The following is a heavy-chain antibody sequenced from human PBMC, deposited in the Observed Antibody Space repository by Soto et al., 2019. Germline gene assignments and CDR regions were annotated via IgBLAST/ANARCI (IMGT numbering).Heavy chain of an antibody. J-gene: IGHJ5*02. D-gene: IGHD5-12*01. Sequence: QAQLVQSGAEEKKPGASVKVSCKASGYIFTTYAMHWVRQAPGQRLEWMGWINVGNGNTKYSQKLQGSVTITRDTSTSTVYMDLTSLRSEDTALYYCARDEGILCSGNSCYYGIDPWGQGTLVTVSS. CDR3: ARDEGILCSGNSCYYGIDP. V-gene: IGHV1-3*05. CDR2: INVGNGNT. CDR1: GYIFTTYA.